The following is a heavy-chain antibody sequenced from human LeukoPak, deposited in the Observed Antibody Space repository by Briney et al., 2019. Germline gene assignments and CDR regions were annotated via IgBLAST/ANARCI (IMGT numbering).Heavy chain of an antibody. J-gene: IGHJ4*02. CDR1: GFTFSSYG. D-gene: IGHD3-16*02. CDR3: ARQFEDYVWGSYRSSYYFDY. Sequence: PGGSLRLSCAASGFTFSSYGMHWVRQAPGKGLEWVAFIRYDGSDKYYPDSVKGRFTISRDNSKNTLYLQMNSLRAEDTAVYYCARQFEDYVWGSYRSSYYFDYWGQGTLVTVSS. CDR2: IRYDGSDK. V-gene: IGHV3-30*02.